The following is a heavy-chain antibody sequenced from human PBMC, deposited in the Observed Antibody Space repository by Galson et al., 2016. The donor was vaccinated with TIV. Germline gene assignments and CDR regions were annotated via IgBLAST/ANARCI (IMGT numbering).Heavy chain of an antibody. CDR3: ARAHSYGWDNGDDAFDI. CDR2: IYISGAT. V-gene: IGHV4-61*02. D-gene: IGHD6-19*01. Sequence: LSLTCTVSGGSISGGTYFWSWIRQPAGKGLEWIGRIYISGATNYNPSLKSRVTISVDTSKDQFSLKLNSLTAADTAVYYCARAHSYGWDNGDDAFDIWGQGTTVTVSS. J-gene: IGHJ3*02. CDR1: GGSISGGTYF.